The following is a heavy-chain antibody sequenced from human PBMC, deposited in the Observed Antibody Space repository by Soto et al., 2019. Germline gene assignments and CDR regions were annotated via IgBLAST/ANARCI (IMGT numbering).Heavy chain of an antibody. CDR2: INHSGST. Sequence: TSETLSLTCAVYGGSFGGYYWSWIRQPPGKGLEWIGEINHSGSTNYNPFLKSRVTIPVDTSKNQFSLKLSSVTAADTAVYYCARQLQWLVAWFDPWGQGTLVTVSS. CDR1: GGSFGGYY. V-gene: IGHV4-34*01. CDR3: ARQLQWLVAWFDP. J-gene: IGHJ5*02. D-gene: IGHD6-19*01.